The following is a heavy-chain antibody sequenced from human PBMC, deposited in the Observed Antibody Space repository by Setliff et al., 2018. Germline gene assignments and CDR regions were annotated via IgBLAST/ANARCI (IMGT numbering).Heavy chain of an antibody. CDR3: ARFCGTSNCQRAPLFDY. Sequence: SETLSLTCTVSGGSISSGGYYWSWIRQHPGKGLEWIGYIYYSGSTYYNPSLKSRIAISADTSRDRFSLRLTSVTAADTAIYYCARFCGTSNCQRAPLFDYWGQGILVTVSS. D-gene: IGHD1-1*01. J-gene: IGHJ4*02. CDR1: GGSISSGGYY. CDR2: IYYSGST. V-gene: IGHV4-31*03.